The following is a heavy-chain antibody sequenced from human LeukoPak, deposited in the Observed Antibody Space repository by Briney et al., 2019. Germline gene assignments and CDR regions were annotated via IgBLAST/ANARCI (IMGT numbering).Heavy chain of an antibody. Sequence: PGGSLRLSCAASGFTFSSFEMKWVRQAPGKGLEWVSYISSGGSTKYYADSVKGRFTISRDNTKNSLYLQMNSLRAEDTAVYYCARVVSVAWSERRPGYFYMYVWGKGTTVTVSS. CDR3: ARVVSVAWSERRPGYFYMYV. J-gene: IGHJ6*03. D-gene: IGHD1-1*01. CDR1: GFTFSSFE. CDR2: ISSGGSTK. V-gene: IGHV3-48*03.